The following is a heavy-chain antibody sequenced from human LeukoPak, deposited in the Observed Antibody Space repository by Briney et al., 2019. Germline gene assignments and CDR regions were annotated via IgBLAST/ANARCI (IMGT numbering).Heavy chain of an antibody. D-gene: IGHD4-17*01. J-gene: IGHJ4*02. CDR1: GFTFSSYW. CDR2: IKQDGSEK. V-gene: IGHV3-7*01. CDR3: VRVRHGDSFDF. Sequence: GGSLRLSCGASGFTFSSYWMSWARQAPGKGLEWVANIKQDGSEKYYVDSVKGRFTISRDNAKNSLYLRMNSLRAEDTAVYYCVRVRHGDSFDFWGQGTLVTVSS.